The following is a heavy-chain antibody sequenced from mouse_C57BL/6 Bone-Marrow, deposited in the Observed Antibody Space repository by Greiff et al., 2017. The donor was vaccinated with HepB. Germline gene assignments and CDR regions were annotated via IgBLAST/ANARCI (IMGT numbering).Heavy chain of an antibody. CDR3: ARDPPAWFAY. J-gene: IGHJ3*01. V-gene: IGHV5-4*01. Sequence: EVQLVESGGGLVKPGGSLKLSCAASGFTFSSYAMSWVRQTPEKRLEWVATISDGGSYTYYPDNVKGRFTISRDNAKNNLYLQMSHLKSEDTAMYYCARDPPAWFAYWGQGTLVTVSA. CDR1: GFTFSSYA. CDR2: ISDGGSYT.